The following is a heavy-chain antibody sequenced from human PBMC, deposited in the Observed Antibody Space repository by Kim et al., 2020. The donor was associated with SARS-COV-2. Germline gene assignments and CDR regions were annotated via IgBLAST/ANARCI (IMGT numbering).Heavy chain of an antibody. Sequence: ADSVKGRFTISRDNSKNTLYLQMSSLRAEDTAVYYCVKDRRGYSYGYPGSWGQGTLVTVSS. V-gene: IGHV3-64D*09. CDR3: VKDRRGYSYGYPGS. D-gene: IGHD5-18*01. J-gene: IGHJ4*02.